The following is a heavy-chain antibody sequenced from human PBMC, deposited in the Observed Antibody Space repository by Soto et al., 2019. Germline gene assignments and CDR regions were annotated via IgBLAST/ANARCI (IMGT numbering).Heavy chain of an antibody. CDR1: GFTFSNYA. D-gene: IGHD3-10*01. CDR2: ISYDGGNQ. CDR3: ATREGFGSGTLHVTHFYCYGMDV. V-gene: IGHV3-30*03. J-gene: IGHJ6*02. Sequence: QVQLVESGGGVVQPGGSLRLSCAASGFTFSNYAMHWVRQAPGEGLQWVALISYDGGNQYFPDSVKGRFTVSRDNSKSTLYLQMNSLRPEDTSVYYCATREGFGSGTLHVTHFYCYGMDVWGLGTTVTVSS.